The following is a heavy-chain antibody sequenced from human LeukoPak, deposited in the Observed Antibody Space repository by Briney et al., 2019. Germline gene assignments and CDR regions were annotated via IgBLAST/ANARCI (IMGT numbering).Heavy chain of an antibody. CDR1: GFTFSSYS. D-gene: IGHD6-19*01. V-gene: IGHV3-21*01. Sequence: GGSLRLSCAASGFTFSSYSMSWVRQAPGKGLEWVSSISSSSSYIYYADSLKGRFTISRDNAKNSLYLQMNSLRAEDTAVYYCTRARAVASFYGFDPWGQGTLVTVSS. CDR2: ISSSSSYI. J-gene: IGHJ5*02. CDR3: TRARAVASFYGFDP.